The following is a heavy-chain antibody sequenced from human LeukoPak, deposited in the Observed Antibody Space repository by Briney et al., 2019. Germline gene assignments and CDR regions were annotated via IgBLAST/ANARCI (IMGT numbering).Heavy chain of an antibody. D-gene: IGHD3-9*01. CDR3: ARTEFDDILTGYIDY. CDR2: IYYSGST. Sequence: SSETLSLTCTVSGDITHYWGWIRQPPGKGLEWIGSIYYSGSTYYNPSLKSRVTISVDTSKNQFSLKLSSVTAADTAVYYCARTEFDDILTGYIDYWGQGTLVTVSS. V-gene: IGHV4-39*07. J-gene: IGHJ4*02. CDR1: GDITHY.